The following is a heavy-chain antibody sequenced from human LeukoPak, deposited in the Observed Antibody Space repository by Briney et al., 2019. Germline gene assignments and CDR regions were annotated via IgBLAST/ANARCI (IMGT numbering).Heavy chain of an antibody. D-gene: IGHD6-6*01. CDR3: ARGHSSSSGSPDY. CDR1: GFTVSDNY. Sequence: PGGSLRLSCAASGFTVSDNYMNWVRQAPGKGLEWVSVIFSGGNPYYADSVKGRFTISRDNSKNTLYLQMNRLRAEDTAVYYCARGHSSSSGSPDYWGQGTLVTVSS. J-gene: IGHJ4*02. CDR2: IFSGGNP. V-gene: IGHV3-53*01.